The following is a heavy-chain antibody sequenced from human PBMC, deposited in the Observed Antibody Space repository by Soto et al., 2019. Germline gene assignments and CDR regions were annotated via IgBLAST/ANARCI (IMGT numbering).Heavy chain of an antibody. CDR3: ARYCSGGICYGGGLDY. Sequence: GGSLRLSCAASGFAFSSFGMHWVRQAPGKGLEWVALVAYDGSEKYYGESVKGRFTISRDSSKNTVHLQMDSLRVEETAVYFCARYCSGGICYGGGLDYWGQGTLVTAPQ. D-gene: IGHD2-15*01. CDR2: VAYDGSEK. J-gene: IGHJ4*02. V-gene: IGHV3-33*01. CDR1: GFAFSSFG.